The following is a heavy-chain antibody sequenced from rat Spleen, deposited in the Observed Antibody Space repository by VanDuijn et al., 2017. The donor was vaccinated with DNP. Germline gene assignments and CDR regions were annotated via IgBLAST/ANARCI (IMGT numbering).Heavy chain of an antibody. D-gene: IGHD1-1*01. CDR1: GFTFSDYN. V-gene: IGHV5-7*01. CDR2: ISYEGSST. Sequence: EVQLVESGGGSVQPGRSLKLSCAASGFTFSDYNMAWVRQAPKKGLEWVATISYEGSSTYYRDSVKGRFTISRDNAKSTLYLQMDSLRSEDTATYYCTRIGDLHNGGDGDALDAWGQGTSVTVSS. J-gene: IGHJ4*01. CDR3: TRIGDLHNGGDGDALDA.